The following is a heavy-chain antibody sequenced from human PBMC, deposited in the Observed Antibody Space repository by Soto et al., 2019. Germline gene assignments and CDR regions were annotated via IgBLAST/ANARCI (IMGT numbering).Heavy chain of an antibody. J-gene: IGHJ4*02. Sequence: QVQLQESGPGLVKPSGTLPLTCTVSGGSISSFNWWSWVRQPPGKGLEWIGEISLSGSTIYNPSLKSRVVISVDRSKNQFSLNLNSVTAADTAVYYCVKGGLTWGDYWGQGALVTVSS. CDR3: VKGGLTWGDY. CDR1: GGSISSFNW. D-gene: IGHD3-16*01. V-gene: IGHV4-4*02. CDR2: ISLSGST.